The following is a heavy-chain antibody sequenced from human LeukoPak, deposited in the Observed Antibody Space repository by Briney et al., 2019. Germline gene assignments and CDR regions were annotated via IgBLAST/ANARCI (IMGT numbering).Heavy chain of an antibody. Sequence: ASVKVSCKASGYTFTSYDINWVRQATGQGLEWMGWMNPNSGNTGYAQKFQGRVTMTRNTSISTAYMELSSLRSEDTAVYYCARPQPIVGALYYYYGMDVWGQGTTVTVSS. CDR2: MNPNSGNT. CDR1: GYTFTSYD. J-gene: IGHJ6*02. D-gene: IGHD1-26*01. CDR3: ARPQPIVGALYYYYGMDV. V-gene: IGHV1-8*01.